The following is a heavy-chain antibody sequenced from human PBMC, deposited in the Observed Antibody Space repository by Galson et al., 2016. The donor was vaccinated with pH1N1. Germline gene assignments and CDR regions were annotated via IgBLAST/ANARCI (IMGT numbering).Heavy chain of an antibody. CDR3: AKVTDVCTVTRCFPYGMHA. D-gene: IGHD2-2*01. CDR2: ISGSGGTT. V-gene: IGHV3-23*01. J-gene: IGHJ6*02. Sequence: SLRLSCAASGFTFSSCAMSWVRQAPGKGLEWVSAISGSGGTTHDADSVKGRFTISRDNSKNTLYLQMHSLRAEDTATYYCAKVTDVCTVTRCFPYGMHAWGQGTTVTVSS. CDR1: GFTFSSCA.